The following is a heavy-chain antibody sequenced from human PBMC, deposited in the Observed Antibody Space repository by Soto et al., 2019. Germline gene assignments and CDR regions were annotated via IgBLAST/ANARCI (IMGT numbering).Heavy chain of an antibody. J-gene: IGHJ4*02. CDR2: ISAYNGNT. V-gene: IGHV1-18*01. CDR1: GYTFTSYV. Sequence: GASVKVSCKASGYTFTSYVISWVRQAPGQGLEWMGWISAYNGNTNYAQKLQGRVTMTTDTSTSTAYMELRSLRSDDTAVYYCARVHRALWFGELSGRFDCWGQGTLVTVSS. D-gene: IGHD3-10*01. CDR3: ARVHRALWFGELSGRFDC.